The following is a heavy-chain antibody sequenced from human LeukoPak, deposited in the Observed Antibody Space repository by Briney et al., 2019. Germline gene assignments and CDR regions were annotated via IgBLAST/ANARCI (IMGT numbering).Heavy chain of an antibody. CDR2: IYYSGST. CDR1: GGSISSYY. Sequence: NPSETLSLTCTASGGSISSYYWSWIRQPPGKGLEWIGYIYYSGSTNYNPSLKSRVTISVDTSKNQFSLKLSSVTAADTAVYYCARTIDSSGYYFDYWGQGTLVTVSS. V-gene: IGHV4-59*08. J-gene: IGHJ4*02. CDR3: ARTIDSSGYYFDY. D-gene: IGHD3-22*01.